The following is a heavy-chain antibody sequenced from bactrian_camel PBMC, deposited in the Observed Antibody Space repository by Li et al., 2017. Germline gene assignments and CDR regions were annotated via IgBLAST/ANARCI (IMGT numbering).Heavy chain of an antibody. CDR1: GYTFQNNC. CDR3: ATGGTKSGYTY. V-gene: IGHV3S53*01. D-gene: IGHD7*01. Sequence: QLVESGGGSVQAGGSLRLSCAAAGYTFQNNCLGWFRQTPGKEREGVATVYTGGMISYGEPVKGRFTISRDNAKNTLYLQMNSLETADTAVYYCATGGTKSGYTYWGQGTQVTVS. J-gene: IGHJ4*01. CDR2: VYTGGMI.